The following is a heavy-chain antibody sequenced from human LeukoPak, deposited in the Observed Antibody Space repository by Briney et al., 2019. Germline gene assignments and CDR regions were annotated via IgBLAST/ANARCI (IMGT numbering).Heavy chain of an antibody. D-gene: IGHD1-26*01. V-gene: IGHV4-59*08. CDR1: GGSISSYY. CDR2: MYNSGST. J-gene: IGHJ4*02. Sequence: SETLSLTCSVSGGSISSYYWSWIRQSPGKGLEWIGYMYNSGSTNYNPSLKSRVTISVDMSKNQFSLKLSAVTAADTAVYYCARHGGSYSYDYRGQGTLVTVSS. CDR3: ARHGGSYSYDY.